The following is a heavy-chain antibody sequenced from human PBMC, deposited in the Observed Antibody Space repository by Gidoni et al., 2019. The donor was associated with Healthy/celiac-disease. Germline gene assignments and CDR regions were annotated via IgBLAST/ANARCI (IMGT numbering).Heavy chain of an antibody. Sequence: EVQLVESGGGLVQPGRSLRLSCTASGFPFGDYAMSWVRQAPGKGLEWVGFIRSKAYGGTTEYAASVKGRFTSSRDDSKSIAYLQMNSLKTEDTAVYYCTRDGMTTVMNFDYWGQGTLVTVSS. V-gene: IGHV3-49*04. CDR1: GFPFGDYA. CDR3: TRDGMTTVMNFDY. D-gene: IGHD4-17*01. CDR2: IRSKAYGGTT. J-gene: IGHJ4*02.